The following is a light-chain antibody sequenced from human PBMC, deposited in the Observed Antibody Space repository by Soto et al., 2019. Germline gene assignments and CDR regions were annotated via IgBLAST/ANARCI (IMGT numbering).Light chain of an antibody. V-gene: IGLV2-14*01. J-gene: IGLJ1*01. Sequence: QSVLTQPASVSGSPGQSITISCTGTSSDVGGYNYVSWYQQHPGKAHKLMIYDVSNRPSGVSNHFSGSKSGNTASLTISGFQAEDEADYYCSSYTSSSTYVFGTGTKVTVL. CDR1: SSDVGGYNY. CDR3: SSYTSSSTYV. CDR2: DVS.